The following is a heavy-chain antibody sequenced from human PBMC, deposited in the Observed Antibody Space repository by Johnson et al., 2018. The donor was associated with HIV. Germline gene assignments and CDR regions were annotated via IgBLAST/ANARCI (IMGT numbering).Heavy chain of an antibody. CDR3: ARDLPENDAFDI. V-gene: IGHV3-9*01. Sequence: VQLVASGGGLVQPGRSLRLSCAASGFTFDDYAMHWVRQAPGKGLEWVSGISWNSGRIGYAAPVKGGFTISRDNAKNSLYVQMNSMRAEDTAVYYCARDLPENDAFDIWGQGTMVTVSS. J-gene: IGHJ3*02. CDR1: GFTFDDYA. CDR2: ISWNSGRI.